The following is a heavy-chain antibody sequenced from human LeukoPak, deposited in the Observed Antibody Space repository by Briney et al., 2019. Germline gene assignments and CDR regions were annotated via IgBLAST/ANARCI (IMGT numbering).Heavy chain of an antibody. CDR1: GGSISSHY. D-gene: IGHD6-6*01. Sequence: SETLSLTCTVPGGSISSHYWSWIRQPPGKVLEWIGYIYYSGSTNYNPSLKSRGTISVDTSKKQFSLKLSSVTAADTAVYYCAREYSSSGEAFDIWGQGTMVTVSS. CDR3: AREYSSSGEAFDI. J-gene: IGHJ3*02. V-gene: IGHV4-59*11. CDR2: IYYSGST.